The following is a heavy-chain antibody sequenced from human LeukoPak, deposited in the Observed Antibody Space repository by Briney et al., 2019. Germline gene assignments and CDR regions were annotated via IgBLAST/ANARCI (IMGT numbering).Heavy chain of an antibody. CDR2: ISWNSGSI. CDR3: ARDLLNFYGDYVDY. Sequence: PGGSLRLSCAASGFTFDDYAMHWVRQAPGKGLEWVSGISWNSGSIGYADSVKGRFTISRDNAKNSLYLQMNSLRAEDTAVYYCARDLLNFYGDYVDYWGQGTLVTVSS. J-gene: IGHJ4*02. D-gene: IGHD4-17*01. CDR1: GFTFDDYA. V-gene: IGHV3-9*01.